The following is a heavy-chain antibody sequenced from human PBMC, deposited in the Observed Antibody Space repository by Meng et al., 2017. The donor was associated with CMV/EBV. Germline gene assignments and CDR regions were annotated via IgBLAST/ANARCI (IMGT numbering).Heavy chain of an antibody. CDR2: INWNGGST. J-gene: IGHJ5*02. CDR1: GFTFDDYG. CDR3: ARDSNMDYGDYFNWFDP. V-gene: IGHV3-20*04. Sequence: GESLKISCAASGFTFDDYGMSWVRQAPGKGLEWVSGINWNGGSTGYADSVKGRFTISRDNAKNSLYLQMNSLRAEDTAVYYCARDSNMDYGDYFNWFDPWGQGTLVTVSS. D-gene: IGHD4-17*01.